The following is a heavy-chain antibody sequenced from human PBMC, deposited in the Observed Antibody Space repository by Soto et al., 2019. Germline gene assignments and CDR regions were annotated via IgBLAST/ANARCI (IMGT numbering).Heavy chain of an antibody. Sequence: QVQLQQWGAGLLKPSETLSLTCAVYGGSFSGYYWFWIRQPPGQGLVWIWEINHSGSTNSNPSLQRRVTIAVAPSKNQFSLNLSSVTAADTAVYYCARAPGRPGKTFDYWGQGTLVTVSS. V-gene: IGHV4-34*01. J-gene: IGHJ4*02. CDR2: INHSGST. CDR3: ARAPGRPGKTFDY. CDR1: GGSFSGYY.